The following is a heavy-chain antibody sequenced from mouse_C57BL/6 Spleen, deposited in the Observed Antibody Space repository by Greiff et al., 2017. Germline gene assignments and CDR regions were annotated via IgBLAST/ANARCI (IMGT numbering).Heavy chain of an antibody. D-gene: IGHD1-1*01. Sequence: DVMLVESGGDLVKPGGSLKLSCAASGFTFSSYGMSWVRQTPDTRLAWVATISSGGSYTYYPDSVQGRFTISGDNAKNTLYLQMSSLKSEDTAMYYCARRITTVGATRDYFDYWGQGTTLTVSS. CDR2: ISSGGSYT. CDR1: GFTFSSYG. J-gene: IGHJ2*01. V-gene: IGHV5-6*02. CDR3: ARRITTVGATRDYFDY.